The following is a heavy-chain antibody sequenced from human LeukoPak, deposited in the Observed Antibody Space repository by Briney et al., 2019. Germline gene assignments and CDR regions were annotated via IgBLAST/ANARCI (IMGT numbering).Heavy chain of an antibody. CDR3: ARVSTNSRVAGYDPQWYFDL. V-gene: IGHV1-18*04. CDR1: GYTFINYG. D-gene: IGHD5-12*01. J-gene: IGHJ2*01. Sequence: ASMKVSCKASGYTFINYGFSWVRQAPGQGLEWMGWNSAYNGNTNYLQKFQGRVTMTTDTSTNTVYMELRSLRSDDTAVYYCARVSTNSRVAGYDPQWYFDLWGRGTPVTVSP. CDR2: NSAYNGNT.